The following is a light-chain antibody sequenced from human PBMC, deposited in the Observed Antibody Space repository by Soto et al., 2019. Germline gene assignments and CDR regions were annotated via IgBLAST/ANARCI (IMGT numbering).Light chain of an antibody. CDR3: CSYAGSKTYV. Sequence: QSVLTQPASVSGSPGQSITISCTVPSSDVGNYNLVSWYQKHPGKVPKLMIYEGSKRPSGVSHRFSGSQPGNTASLAISGLQAEDEADYYCCSYAGSKTYVFGTGTKVTVL. J-gene: IGLJ1*01. V-gene: IGLV2-23*01. CDR1: SSDVGNYNL. CDR2: EGS.